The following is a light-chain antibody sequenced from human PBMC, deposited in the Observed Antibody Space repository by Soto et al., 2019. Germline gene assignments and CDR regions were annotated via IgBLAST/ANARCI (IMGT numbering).Light chain of an antibody. CDR3: QHYNNYSEA. J-gene: IGKJ1*01. CDR2: KAS. Sequence: IQMTQSPSTLSASVGDRCTITCRPSQTISSCFAWYQQKPGKAPKLLIYKASTLKSGIPSRFSGSGSGTEFTLTINSLQPDDFATYYCQHYNNYSEAFGQGTKVDIK. CDR1: QTISSC. V-gene: IGKV1-5*03.